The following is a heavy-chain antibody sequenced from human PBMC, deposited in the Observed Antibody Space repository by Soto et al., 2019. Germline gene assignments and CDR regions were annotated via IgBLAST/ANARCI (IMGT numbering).Heavy chain of an antibody. D-gene: IGHD3-10*01. Sequence: QLQLQESGSGLVRPSQTLSLTCTVSGASIGSGSYSWNWIRQPPGKRLEWIGYLHHSGDTYFNPSLRRLVSISVDRSNNQFSLKLISVTAADTAVYYCARFPLWLGELDYWGQGALVTASS. CDR1: GASIGSGSYS. V-gene: IGHV4-30-2*01. J-gene: IGHJ4*02. CDR2: LHHSGDT. CDR3: ARFPLWLGELDY.